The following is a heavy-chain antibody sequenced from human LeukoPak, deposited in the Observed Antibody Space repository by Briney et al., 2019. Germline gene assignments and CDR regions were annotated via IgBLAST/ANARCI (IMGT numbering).Heavy chain of an antibody. D-gene: IGHD1-1*01. CDR2: ITAGGSHT. J-gene: IGHJ5*02. CDR3: ANLNVP. Sequence: GGSLLLSCTASGLTFSEYAMTWVRQAPGKGLEWVSTITAGGSHTYYPDSVKGRFTISRDNSKNTLYLQMNSLRVEDTAVYYCANLNVPWGQGTLVTVSS. CDR1: GLTFSEYA. V-gene: IGHV3-23*01.